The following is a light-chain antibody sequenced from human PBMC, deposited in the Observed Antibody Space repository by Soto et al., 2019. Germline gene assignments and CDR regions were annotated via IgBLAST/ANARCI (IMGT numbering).Light chain of an antibody. Sequence: EIVLTQSPGTLSLSPGERATLSCRASQSVNSRLAWYQQKPGQAPRLLIYGASSRATGIPDRFSGSGSGTDFTLTISRLEPEDFAVYYCQQYGKTFGQGTKVDIK. V-gene: IGKV3-20*01. J-gene: IGKJ1*01. CDR1: QSVNSR. CDR3: QQYGKT. CDR2: GAS.